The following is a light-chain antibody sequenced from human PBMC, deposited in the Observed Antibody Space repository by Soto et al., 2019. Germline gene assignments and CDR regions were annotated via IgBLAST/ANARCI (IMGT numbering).Light chain of an antibody. Sequence: DTQMTQSPSSLSASVGDIVTITCRASQGVRNDLGWYQQKPGKAPKRLIYAASNLQSGVPSRFSGSGSGTDFTLTISSLQPEDFATYFCQQYNTYATFGQGTRLEIK. J-gene: IGKJ5*01. CDR2: AAS. CDR3: QQYNTYAT. V-gene: IGKV1-17*01. CDR1: QGVRND.